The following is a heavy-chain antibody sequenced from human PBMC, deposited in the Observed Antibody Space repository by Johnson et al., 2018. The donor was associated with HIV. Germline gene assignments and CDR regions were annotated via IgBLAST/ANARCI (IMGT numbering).Heavy chain of an antibody. J-gene: IGHJ3*02. CDR2: ISWNSGST. Sequence: VQLVESGGGLVQPGRSLRLSCAASGFTFDDYAMHWVRQVPGTGLEWVSGISWNSGSTGYADSVKGRFTISRDNAKNSLYLEMNSLRTEDTALYYCAKDQYGGTRRWYVWDAFDIWGQGTMVTVSS. CDR1: GFTFDDYA. D-gene: IGHD5-24*01. CDR3: AKDQYGGTRRWYVWDAFDI. V-gene: IGHV3-9*01.